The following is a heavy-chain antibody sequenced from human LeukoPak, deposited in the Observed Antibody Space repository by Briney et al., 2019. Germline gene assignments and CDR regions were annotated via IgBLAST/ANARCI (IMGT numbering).Heavy chain of an antibody. D-gene: IGHD5-24*01. CDR3: ARRSRDGYNEDALDI. CDR2: IYPGDSDT. V-gene: IGHV5-51*01. J-gene: IGHJ3*02. Sequence: GESLKISCKGSGYSFTSYWIGWVRQMPGKGLEWMGIIYPGDSDTRYSPSFQGHVTISADKSITTAYLQWSSLKASDTAMYYCARRSRDGYNEDALDIWGQGTMVTVSS. CDR1: GYSFTSYW.